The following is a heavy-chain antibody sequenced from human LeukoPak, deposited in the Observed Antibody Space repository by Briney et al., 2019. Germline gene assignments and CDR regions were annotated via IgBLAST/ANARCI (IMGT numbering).Heavy chain of an antibody. Sequence: ASVKVSCKASGYTFTSYGISWVRQAPGQGLEWMRWINNYNNNTNYVQKFQGRITMTTDTSTNTAYMELRSLRSDDTAVYYCARRGLDYWGQGTLVTVSS. D-gene: IGHD3-10*01. CDR2: INNYNNNT. V-gene: IGHV1-18*01. CDR1: GYTFTSYG. CDR3: ARRGLDY. J-gene: IGHJ4*02.